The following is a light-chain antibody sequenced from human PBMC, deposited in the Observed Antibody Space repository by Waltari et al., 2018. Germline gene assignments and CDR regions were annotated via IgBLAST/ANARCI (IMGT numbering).Light chain of an antibody. CDR1: SSDIGRYDI. Sequence: QSALTQPASVSGSPGQSVTISCTGASSDIGRYDIVSWYQQHPGNAPKLIICDVSKRPSGVSDRFSGSKSGDTASLTISGLQFEAEADYYCCSYAGNYIWVFGGGTRLTVL. J-gene: IGLJ3*02. CDR2: DVS. CDR3: CSYAGNYIWV. V-gene: IGLV2-23*02.